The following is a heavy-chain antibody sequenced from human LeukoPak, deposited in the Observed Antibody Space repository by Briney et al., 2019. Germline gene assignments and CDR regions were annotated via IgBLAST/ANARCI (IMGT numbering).Heavy chain of an antibody. CDR3: AKAVDLATISVDI. CDR2: ISGSGVYT. J-gene: IGHJ3*02. D-gene: IGHD5-24*01. Sequence: GGSLRLSCAASGFTFDSYGMNWVRQAPGKGLEWVSGISGSGVYTYYADSVKGRFTISRDNSKNTLYLVMNSLRVDDTAVYYCAKAVDLATISVDIWGQGTMATVSS. CDR1: GFTFDSYG. V-gene: IGHV3-23*01.